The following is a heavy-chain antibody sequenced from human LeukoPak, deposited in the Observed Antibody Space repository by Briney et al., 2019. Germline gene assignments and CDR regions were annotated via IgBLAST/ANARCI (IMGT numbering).Heavy chain of an antibody. CDR3: ARRLVVAGAGDY. Sequence: GGSLRLSCAASGFDFSAYWMRWVRQVPGKGPEWVASIKQDGSEKNYVDSVKGRFTISRDNGKNSLYVQINSLRVEDTAVYYCARRLVVAGAGDYWGQGTLVTVSS. J-gene: IGHJ4*02. D-gene: IGHD6-19*01. V-gene: IGHV3-7*01. CDR1: GFDFSAYW. CDR2: IKQDGSEK.